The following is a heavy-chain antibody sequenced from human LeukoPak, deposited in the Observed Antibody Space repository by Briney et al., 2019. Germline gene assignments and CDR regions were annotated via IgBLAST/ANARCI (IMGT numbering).Heavy chain of an antibody. J-gene: IGHJ5*02. Sequence: SETLSLTRAVYGGSFSGYYWSWIRQPPGKGLEWIGEINHSGSTNYNPSLKSRVTISVDTSKNQFSLKLSSVTAADTAVYYCARALGYCSGGSCYAHPWGQGTLVTVSS. CDR1: GGSFSGYY. CDR3: ARALGYCSGGSCYAHP. CDR2: INHSGST. D-gene: IGHD2-15*01. V-gene: IGHV4-34*01.